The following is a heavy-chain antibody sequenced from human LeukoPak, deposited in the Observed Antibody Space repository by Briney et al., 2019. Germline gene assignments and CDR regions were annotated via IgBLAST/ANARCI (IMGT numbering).Heavy chain of an antibody. J-gene: IGHJ5*02. CDR1: GGSISSSSYY. V-gene: IGHV4-39*07. D-gene: IGHD3-22*01. CDR2: IYYSGST. Sequence: SETLSLTCTVSGGSISSSSYYWGWIRQPPGKGLEWIGSIYYSGSTYYNPSLKSRVTVSVDTSKNQLSLKLSSVTAADTAVYYCATGGDSSGYFDWFDPWGQGTLVTVSS. CDR3: ATGGDSSGYFDWFDP.